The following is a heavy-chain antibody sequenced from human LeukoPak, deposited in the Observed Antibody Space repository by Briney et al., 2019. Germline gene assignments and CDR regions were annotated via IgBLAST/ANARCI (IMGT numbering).Heavy chain of an antibody. Sequence: ASVNVSCKASRGTFSSYAISWVRQAPGQGREWMGRIIPILGIANYAQKFQSRVTITADKSTSTAYMELSSLRSEDTAVYYCARDREDTAMALQQPPDYWGQGTLVTVSS. D-gene: IGHD5-18*01. CDR2: IIPILGIA. CDR1: RGTFSSYA. V-gene: IGHV1-69*04. J-gene: IGHJ4*02. CDR3: ARDREDTAMALQQPPDY.